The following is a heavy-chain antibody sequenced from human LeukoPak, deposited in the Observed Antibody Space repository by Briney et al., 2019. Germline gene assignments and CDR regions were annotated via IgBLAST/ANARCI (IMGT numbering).Heavy chain of an antibody. CDR2: ISGDGGST. Sequence: PGGPLRLSCAASGFTFDDYAMHWVRQAPGKGLEWVSLISGDGGSTYYADSVKGRFTISRDNSKNSLYLQMNSLRTEDTALYYCAKATNYYDSSGYTDYWGQGTLVTVSS. D-gene: IGHD3-22*01. CDR3: AKATNYYDSSGYTDY. J-gene: IGHJ4*02. V-gene: IGHV3-43*02. CDR1: GFTFDDYA.